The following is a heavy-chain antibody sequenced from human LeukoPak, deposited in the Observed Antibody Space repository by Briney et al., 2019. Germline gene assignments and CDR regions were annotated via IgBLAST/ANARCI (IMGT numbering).Heavy chain of an antibody. CDR2: IYTSGST. Sequence: PSQTLSLTCTVSGGSISSGSYYWSWIRQPAGKGPEWIGRIYTSGSTNYNPSLKSRVTISVDTSKNQFSLKLSSVTAADTAVYYCASATRRGPRGTHYWGQGTLVTVSS. CDR3: ASATRRGPRGTHY. CDR1: GGSISSGSYY. V-gene: IGHV4-61*02. J-gene: IGHJ4*02. D-gene: IGHD1-7*01.